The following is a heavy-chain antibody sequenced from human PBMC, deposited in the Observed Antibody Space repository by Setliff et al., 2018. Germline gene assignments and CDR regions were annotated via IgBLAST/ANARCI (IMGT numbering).Heavy chain of an antibody. CDR3: ARWTARAVDY. V-gene: IGHV3-7*03. Sequence: GESLRLSCAASGFTFSNHWMTWVRQAPGKGLEWVANIKQDGSDKYYVGSVKGRFTISRDNAKNSLYLQMSSLRAEDTAVYYCARWTARAVDYWGQGTLVTVSS. J-gene: IGHJ4*02. D-gene: IGHD6-6*01. CDR1: GFTFSNHW. CDR2: IKQDGSDK.